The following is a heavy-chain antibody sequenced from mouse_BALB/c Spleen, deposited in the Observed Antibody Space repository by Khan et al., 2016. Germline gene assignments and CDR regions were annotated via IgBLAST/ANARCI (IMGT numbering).Heavy chain of an antibody. Sequence: EVELVESGGGLVKPGGSLKLSCAASGFTFSDYYMYWVRQTPEKRLEWVATISDGGSYTYYPDSVKGRLTNSRDNAKNNLYLQMSSLKSEDTAMYYCAREGLRRGFAYWGQGTLVTVSA. CDR3: AREGLRRGFAY. J-gene: IGHJ3*01. CDR2: ISDGGSYT. CDR1: GFTFSDYY. D-gene: IGHD2-4*01. V-gene: IGHV5-4*02.